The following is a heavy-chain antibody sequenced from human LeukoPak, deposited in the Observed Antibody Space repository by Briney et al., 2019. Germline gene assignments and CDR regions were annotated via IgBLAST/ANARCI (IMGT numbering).Heavy chain of an antibody. D-gene: IGHD1-26*01. CDR2: IYTTGNT. V-gene: IGHV4-4*07. CDR1: GGSISPNY. Sequence: SETLSLTCTVSGGSISPNYWNWIRQPAGKGLEWIGRIYTTGNTHYNPSLEGRVTMSVDTSKNQFSLRLTSVTAADTAVYYCARSRIGGATRFDYWGQGILVTVSS. J-gene: IGHJ4*02. CDR3: ARSRIGGATRFDY.